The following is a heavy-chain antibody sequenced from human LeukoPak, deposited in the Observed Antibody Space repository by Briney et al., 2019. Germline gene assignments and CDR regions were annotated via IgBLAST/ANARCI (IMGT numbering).Heavy chain of an antibody. Sequence: PSETLSLTCTVSGGSISSSSYYWGWIRQPPGKGLEWIGSIYYSGSTYCNPSLKSRVTISVDTSKNQFSLKLSSVTAADTAVYYCARHLRSARDAFDIWGQGTMVTVSS. CDR1: GGSISSSSYY. V-gene: IGHV4-39*01. J-gene: IGHJ3*02. CDR3: ARHLRSARDAFDI. CDR2: IYYSGST.